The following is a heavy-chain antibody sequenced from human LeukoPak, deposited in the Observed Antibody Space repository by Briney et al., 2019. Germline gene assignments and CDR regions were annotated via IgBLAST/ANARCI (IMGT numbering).Heavy chain of an antibody. Sequence: GGSLRLSCAASGFTFGNYNMDWVRQAPGKGLEWVSSIGTSGRDMYYVASVKGRFAISRDNAKNSLYLQMNSLRAEDTAVYYCARDRGPMDVWGQGTTVTVSS. J-gene: IGHJ6*02. CDR3: ARDRGPMDV. D-gene: IGHD3-10*01. CDR1: GFTFGNYN. CDR2: IGTSGRDM. V-gene: IGHV3-21*01.